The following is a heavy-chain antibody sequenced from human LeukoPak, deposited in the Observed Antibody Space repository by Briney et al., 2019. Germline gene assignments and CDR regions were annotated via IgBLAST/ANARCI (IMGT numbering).Heavy chain of an antibody. V-gene: IGHV4-4*07. J-gene: IGHJ5*02. CDR3: ATEDPAQWFDP. CDR1: GGSISSYY. Sequence: PSEALSLTCTVSGGSISSYYWSWIRQPAGKGLEWIGRIYTSGSTNYNPSLKSRVTMSVDTSKNQFSLKLSSVTAADTAVYYCATEDPAQWFDPWGQGTLVTVSA. D-gene: IGHD2-2*01. CDR2: IYTSGST.